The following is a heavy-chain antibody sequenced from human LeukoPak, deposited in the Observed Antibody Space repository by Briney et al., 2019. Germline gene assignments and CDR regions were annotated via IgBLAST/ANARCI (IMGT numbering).Heavy chain of an antibody. D-gene: IGHD5-18*01. Sequence: ASVKVSCKASGGTFSSYAISWVRQAPGQGLEWMGIINPSVGNTSYAQKFQGRVTMTRDMSTSTVYMELSSLRSEDTAVYYCAKVRSGYMYGAFDYWGQGTLVTVSS. CDR3: AKVRSGYMYGAFDY. J-gene: IGHJ4*02. CDR1: GGTFSSYA. V-gene: IGHV1-46*01. CDR2: INPSVGNT.